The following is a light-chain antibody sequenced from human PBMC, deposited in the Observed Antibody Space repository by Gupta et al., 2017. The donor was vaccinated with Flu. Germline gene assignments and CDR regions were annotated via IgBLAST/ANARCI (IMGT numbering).Light chain of an antibody. CDR3: QSYDLSLTNWV. V-gene: IGLV1-40*01. CDR2: DGV. CDR1: SSNIGAGYD. Sequence: QSLLTQPPSVSGAPGQRVTISCTGSSSNIGAGYDAQWYQVLPGKPPTIFMYDGVNRPSGIPDRVSGSKSDTSASLTITGLRAEDEADYYCQSYDLSLTNWVFGGGTKLTVL. J-gene: IGLJ3*02.